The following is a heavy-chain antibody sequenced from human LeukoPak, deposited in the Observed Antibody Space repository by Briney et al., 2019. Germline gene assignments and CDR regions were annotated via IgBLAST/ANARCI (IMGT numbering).Heavy chain of an antibody. Sequence: GASVKVSCKASGYTFNMFYIHWVRQAPGQGLEWMGWINPNSGGTNYAQKFQGRVTMTRDTSISTAYMELSRLRSDDTAVYYCARGCSSTSCYNFDYWGQGTLVTVSS. J-gene: IGHJ4*02. CDR3: ARGCSSTSCYNFDY. V-gene: IGHV1-2*02. CDR2: INPNSGGT. D-gene: IGHD2-2*02. CDR1: GYTFNMFY.